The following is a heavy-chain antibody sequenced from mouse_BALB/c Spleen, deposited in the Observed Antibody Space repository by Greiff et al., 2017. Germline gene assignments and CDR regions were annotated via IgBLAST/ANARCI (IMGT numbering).Heavy chain of an antibody. CDR3: ARDGYDYAMDY. CDR2: IWAGGST. V-gene: IGHV2-9*02. CDR1: GFSLTSYG. D-gene: IGHD1-2*01. J-gene: IGHJ4*01. Sequence: VHLVESGPGLVAPSQSLSITCTVSGFSLTSYGVHWVRQPPGKGLEWLGVIWAGGSTNYNSALMSRLSISKDNSKSQVFLKMNSLQTDDTAMYYCARDGYDYAMDYWGQGTSVTVSS.